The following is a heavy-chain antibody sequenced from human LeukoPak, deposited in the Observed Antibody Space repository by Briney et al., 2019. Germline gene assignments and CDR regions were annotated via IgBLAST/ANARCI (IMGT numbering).Heavy chain of an antibody. CDR1: GFTFSSYG. J-gene: IGHJ4*02. Sequence: GRSLRLSCAASGFTFSSYGMHWVRQAPGKGLEWVAVIWYDGSYKYYVDSVKGRFTISRDNSKNTLYLQMNSLRAEDTAVYYCARDDGYYDSSGSLDYWGQGTLVTVSS. CDR2: IWYDGSYK. CDR3: ARDDGYYDSSGSLDY. D-gene: IGHD3-22*01. V-gene: IGHV3-33*01.